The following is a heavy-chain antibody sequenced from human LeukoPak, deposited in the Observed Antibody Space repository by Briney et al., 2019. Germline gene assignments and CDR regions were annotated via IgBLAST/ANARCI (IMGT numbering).Heavy chain of an antibody. V-gene: IGHV1-2*02. J-gene: IGHJ6*02. D-gene: IGHD3-22*01. CDR3: ARGKEHYYDSSGYPDYYYYTMDV. Sequence: ASVKVSCTASGYTFTGYFMHWVRQAPGQGLEWMGWINPYSGDTNYAQKFQGRVTMTRDTSISTAFMELSRLRSDDTAVYYCARGKEHYYDSSGYPDYYYYTMDVWGQGTTVTVSS. CDR1: GYTFTGYF. CDR2: INPYSGDT.